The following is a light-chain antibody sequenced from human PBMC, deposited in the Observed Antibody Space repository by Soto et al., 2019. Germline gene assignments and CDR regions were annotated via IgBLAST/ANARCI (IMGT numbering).Light chain of an antibody. CDR2: GAS. V-gene: IGKV3-15*01. Sequence: EVVMTQSPATLSVSPGERATLSCRAGQSVSSNLAWYQWKPGQAPRLLIYGASSRATGIPARFSGSGSGTEFTLTISSLQSEDFAVYYCQLYNEWLTFGGGTRVEIK. J-gene: IGKJ4*01. CDR3: QLYNEWLT. CDR1: QSVSSN.